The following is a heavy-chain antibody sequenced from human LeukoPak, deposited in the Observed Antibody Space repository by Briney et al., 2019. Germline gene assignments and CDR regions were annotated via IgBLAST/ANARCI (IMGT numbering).Heavy chain of an antibody. CDR3: ARRIVVVPADKGYFDY. V-gene: IGHV6-1*01. Sequence: SQTLSLTCAISGDSVSSNSAAWNWIRQSPSRGLEWLGRTYYRSKWYNDYAVSVKSRITINPDTSKNQFSLQLNSVTPEDTAVYYCARRIVVVPADKGYFDYWGQGTLVTVSS. CDR1: GDSVSSNSAA. D-gene: IGHD2-2*01. J-gene: IGHJ4*02. CDR2: TYYRSKWYN.